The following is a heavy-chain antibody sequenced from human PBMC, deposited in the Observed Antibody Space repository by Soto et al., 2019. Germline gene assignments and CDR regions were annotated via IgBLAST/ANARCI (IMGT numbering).Heavy chain of an antibody. D-gene: IGHD2-15*01. Sequence: SVKVSCKASGGTFSSYAISWVRQAPGQGLEWMGGIIPIFGTANYAQKFQGRVTITADESTSTAYMELSSLRSEDTAVYYCARVYCSGGSCYNYYYYGMDVWGQGTTVTVSS. V-gene: IGHV1-69*13. J-gene: IGHJ6*02. CDR3: ARVYCSGGSCYNYYYYGMDV. CDR1: GGTFSSYA. CDR2: IIPIFGTA.